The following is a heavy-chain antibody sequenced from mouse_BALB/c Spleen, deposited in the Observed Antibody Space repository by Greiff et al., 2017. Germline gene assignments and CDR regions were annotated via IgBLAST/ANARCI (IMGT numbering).Heavy chain of an antibody. V-gene: IGHV1-54*01. J-gene: IGHJ3*01. Sequence: QVQLQQSGAELVRPGTSVKVSCKASGYAFTNYLIEWVKQRPGQGLEWIGVINPGSGGTNYNEKFKGKATLTADKSSSTAYMQLSSLTSDDSAVYFCARDGNYAWFAYWGQGTLVTVSA. D-gene: IGHD2-1*01. CDR1: GYAFTNYL. CDR2: INPGSGGT. CDR3: ARDGNYAWFAY.